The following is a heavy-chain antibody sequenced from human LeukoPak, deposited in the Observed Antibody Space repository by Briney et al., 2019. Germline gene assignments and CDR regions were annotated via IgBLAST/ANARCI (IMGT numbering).Heavy chain of an antibody. J-gene: IGHJ6*02. CDR2: INPNSGGT. CDR1: GYTFTGYY. CDR3: AIAVAGTYYYYGMDV. V-gene: IGHV1-2*02. D-gene: IGHD6-19*01. Sequence: VASVTVSFKASGYTFTGYYMHWVRQAPGQGLEWMGWINPNSGGTNYAQKFQGRVTMTRDTSISTAYMELSRLRSDDTAVYYCAIAVAGTYYYYGMDVWGQGTTVTVSS.